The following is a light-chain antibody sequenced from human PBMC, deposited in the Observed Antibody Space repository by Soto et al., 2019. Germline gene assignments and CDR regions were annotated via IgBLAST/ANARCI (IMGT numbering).Light chain of an antibody. J-gene: IGKJ1*01. CDR1: QSISTW. Sequence: DIQMTQSPSTLSASVGDRVTITCRASQSISTWLAWYQQNPGKAPKLLIYKASSLESGVPSEFSGSGSGTEFTLTISSLHPDDFATYYCQQYSTYPWTFGQGTKVEI. CDR2: KAS. CDR3: QQYSTYPWT. V-gene: IGKV1-5*03.